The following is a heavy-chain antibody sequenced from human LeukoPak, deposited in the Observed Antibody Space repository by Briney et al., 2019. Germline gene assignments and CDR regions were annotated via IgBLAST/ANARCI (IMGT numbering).Heavy chain of an antibody. CDR2: IYYSGST. J-gene: IGHJ4*02. Sequence: SETLSLTCTVSGGSISSYYWSWIRQPPGKGLEWIGYIYYSGSTNYNPSLKSRVTISVDTSKNQFSLKLSSLTAADTAVYYCARSDISTVDYWGQGTLVTVSS. D-gene: IGHD3-22*01. V-gene: IGHV4-59*08. CDR1: GGSISSYY. CDR3: ARSDISTVDY.